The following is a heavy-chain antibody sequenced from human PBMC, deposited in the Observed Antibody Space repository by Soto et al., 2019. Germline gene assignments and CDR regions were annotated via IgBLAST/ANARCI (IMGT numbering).Heavy chain of an antibody. CDR3: ARLASGWQYYYFDF. V-gene: IGHV4-34*01. Sequence: QVQLQQWGAGLLKPSETLSLTCAVYGGSFSPYFWSWIRQPPGKGLEWIGESNHSGSTNYNPSLTRRATLSVDTSKNQVSLKLTSVTAADTAVYYCARLASGWQYYYFDFWGRGTPVTVSS. D-gene: IGHD6-19*01. CDR2: SNHSGST. J-gene: IGHJ2*01. CDR1: GGSFSPYF.